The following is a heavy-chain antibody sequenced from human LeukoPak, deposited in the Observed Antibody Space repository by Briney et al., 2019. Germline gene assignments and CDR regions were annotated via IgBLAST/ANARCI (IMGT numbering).Heavy chain of an antibody. J-gene: IGHJ3*01. D-gene: IGHD3-22*01. CDR2: INWNSATI. CDR3: VKDSTYEYDIRGESPHIGTFDL. V-gene: IGHV3-9*01. CDR1: GFTFDEYV. Sequence: PGRSLRLSCTASGFTFDEYVMHWVRQPPGKGLEWVSGINWNSATIDYADSVRGRFTISRDNAKKSLYLEMSSLRAEDAAFYYCVKDSTYEYDIRGESPHIGTFDLWGQGTMVTVSS.